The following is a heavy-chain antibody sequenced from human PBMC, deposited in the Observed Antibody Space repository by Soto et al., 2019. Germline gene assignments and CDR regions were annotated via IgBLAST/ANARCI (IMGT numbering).Heavy chain of an antibody. J-gene: IGHJ4*02. CDR2: INYSGSS. Sequence: SETLSLTCSVSGDSIRSGTHFWGWIRQPPGKGLEWIGSINYSGSSYYNPSLKSRVTISVDTSKNQFSVKLSSVTAADTAVYYCARPASDGNYNYWGQGNLVTVS. D-gene: IGHD1-7*01. V-gene: IGHV4-39*01. CDR1: GDSIRSGTHF. CDR3: ARPASDGNYNY.